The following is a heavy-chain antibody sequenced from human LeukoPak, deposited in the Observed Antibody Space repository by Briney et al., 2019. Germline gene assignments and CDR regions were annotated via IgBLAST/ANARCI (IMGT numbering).Heavy chain of an antibody. J-gene: IGHJ4*02. V-gene: IGHV3-30*03. CDR2: ISYDGSNK. CDR3: ARETVAVAGTNFDY. Sequence: GGSLRLSCAASGFTFSSYGMHWVRQAPGKGLEWVAVISYDGSNKYYADSVKGRFTISRDNSKNTLYLSMNSLRTEDTAVYYCARETVAVAGTNFDYWGQGTLVTVSS. D-gene: IGHD6-19*01. CDR1: GFTFSSYG.